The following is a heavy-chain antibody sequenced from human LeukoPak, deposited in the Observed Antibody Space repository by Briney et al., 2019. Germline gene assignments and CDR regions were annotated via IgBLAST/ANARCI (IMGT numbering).Heavy chain of an antibody. CDR2: INSDGSST. Sequence: GGSLRLSCAASGFTFSSYWMHWVRQAPGKGLVWVSRINSDGSSTSYADSVKGRFTISRDNAKNSLYLQMNSLRAEDTALYYCAKDIRMGYCSGGSCYDAFDIWGQGTMVTVSS. D-gene: IGHD2-15*01. CDR1: GFTFSSYW. CDR3: AKDIRMGYCSGGSCYDAFDI. V-gene: IGHV3-74*01. J-gene: IGHJ3*02.